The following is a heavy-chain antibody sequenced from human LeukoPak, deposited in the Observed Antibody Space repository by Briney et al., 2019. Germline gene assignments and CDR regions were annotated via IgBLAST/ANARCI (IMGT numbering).Heavy chain of an antibody. Sequence: GGSLRLSCAASGFTFSSYSMNWVRQAPGKGLEWVSSISSSSSYIYYADSVKGRFTISRDNSKNTLYLQMNSLRAEDTAVYYCAKDRSWNDILTGYYIYDFDYWGQGTPVTVSS. J-gene: IGHJ4*02. V-gene: IGHV3-21*04. CDR3: AKDRSWNDILTGYYIYDFDY. CDR2: ISSSSSYI. D-gene: IGHD3-9*01. CDR1: GFTFSSYS.